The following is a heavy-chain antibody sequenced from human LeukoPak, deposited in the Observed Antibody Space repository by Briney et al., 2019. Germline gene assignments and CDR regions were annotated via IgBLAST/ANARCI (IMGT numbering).Heavy chain of an antibody. CDR3: ARDRDVGSGYFDY. CDR2: ISTGGGAT. Sequence: GGSLRLSCAASGFTFSTYAMSWVRQAPGKGLEWVSTISTGGGATYYADSVKGRFTVSRDNPNNILYLQMNSLRAEDTAVYYCARDRDVGSGYFDYWGQGTLVTVSS. CDR1: GFTFSTYA. V-gene: IGHV3-23*01. J-gene: IGHJ4*02. D-gene: IGHD1-26*01.